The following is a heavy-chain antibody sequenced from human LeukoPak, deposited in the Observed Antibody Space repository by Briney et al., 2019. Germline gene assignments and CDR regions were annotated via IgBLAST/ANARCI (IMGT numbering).Heavy chain of an antibody. CDR1: GGSISSYY. CDR2: IYYSGST. V-gene: IGHV4-59*01. CDR3: ASSLVVTRSVLDY. D-gene: IGHD4-23*01. J-gene: IGHJ4*02. Sequence: SETLSLTCTVPGGSISSYYWSWIRQPPGKGLEWIGYIYYSGSTNYNPSLKSRVTISVDTSKNQFSLKLSSVTAADTAVYYCASSLVVTRSVLDYWGQGTLVTVSS.